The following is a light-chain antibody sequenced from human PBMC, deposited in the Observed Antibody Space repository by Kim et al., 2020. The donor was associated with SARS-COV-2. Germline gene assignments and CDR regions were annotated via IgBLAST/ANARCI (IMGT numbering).Light chain of an antibody. Sequence: ASVGARVPIPCQASQGISNYLAWYQQKPGKVPKLLIYAASTLQSGGPSRFSGSGSGTDFTITISSLQPEDVATYYCQKYNSAPFAFGGGTKVEIK. J-gene: IGKJ4*01. CDR3: QKYNSAPFA. CDR1: QGISNY. V-gene: IGKV1-27*01. CDR2: AAS.